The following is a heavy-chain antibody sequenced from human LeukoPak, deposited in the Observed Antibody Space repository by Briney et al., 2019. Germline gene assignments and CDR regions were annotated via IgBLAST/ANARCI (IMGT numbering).Heavy chain of an antibody. CDR2: TYHRSRWYH. D-gene: IGHD6-13*01. CDR1: GASVSSNSAT. Sequence: SQTLSLTCAISGASVSSNSATWDWIRQSPSGGPEWLGRTYHRSRWYHDYAVSVKSRITINAETSKNQFSLQLTSVIAEDTAVYFCAYSSSLMPDTYNIWGQGTMVIVSS. CDR3: AYSSSLMPDTYNI. J-gene: IGHJ3*02. V-gene: IGHV6-1*01.